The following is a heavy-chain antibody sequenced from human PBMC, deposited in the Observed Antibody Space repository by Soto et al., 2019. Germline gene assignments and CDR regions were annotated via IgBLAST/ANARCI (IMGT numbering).Heavy chain of an antibody. J-gene: IGHJ6*02. CDR2: IAHDGSKA. V-gene: IGHV3-30-3*01. D-gene: IGHD2-15*01. CDR1: GFTFRNHA. CDR3: ARGDREDILVVVGARPGEYGTAI. Sequence: QVQLVESGGGVVQPGGSLRLSCAASGFTFRNHAMHWVRQAPGKGLECLAVIAHDGSKAFYRDSVKGRFTVSRDNSNNTLYLSMNSLRTEDTGVYYCARGDREDILVVVGARPGEYGTAIWGQGTTVIVSS.